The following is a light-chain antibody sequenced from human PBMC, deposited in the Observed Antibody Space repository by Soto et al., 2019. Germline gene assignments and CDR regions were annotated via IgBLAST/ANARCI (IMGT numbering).Light chain of an antibody. Sequence: EIVLTQSPGTLSLSPGERATLSCRASQSVSSRLAWYQQKPGQAPRLLIYGVSSRATGIPARFSGSGSGTDFTLTITPLEPEDFAVYFCQQYGSSPITFGQGTRLEIK. V-gene: IGKV3-20*01. CDR2: GVS. J-gene: IGKJ5*01. CDR3: QQYGSSPIT. CDR1: QSVSSR.